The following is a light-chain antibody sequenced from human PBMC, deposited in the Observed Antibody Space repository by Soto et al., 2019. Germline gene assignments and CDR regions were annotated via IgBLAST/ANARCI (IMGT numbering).Light chain of an antibody. CDR1: QRISTY. V-gene: IGKV1-39*01. CDR2: AAS. J-gene: IGKJ4*01. CDR3: QQSYTTPLT. Sequence: DIQMTQSPSSLSASVEDRVDITCRASQRISTYLNWYQQKPGKAPKLLIYAASSLQSGVPSRFSGSGSGTDFTLTISSLQPEDFATYYCQQSYTTPLTFGGGTKVEIK.